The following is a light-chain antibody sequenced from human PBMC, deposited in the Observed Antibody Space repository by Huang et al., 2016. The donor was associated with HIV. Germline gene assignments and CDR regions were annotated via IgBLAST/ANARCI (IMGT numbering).Light chain of an antibody. CDR3: QQLNSYPYT. J-gene: IGKJ2*01. CDR1: QGISSY. V-gene: IGKV1-9*01. CDR2: AAS. Sequence: IQLTQSPSSLSASVGDRVTIPCRASQGISSYLALYQQKPGKAPKLLIYAASTLQSGVPSRFSRSGSGTDFTLTISSLQPEDFATYYCQQLNSYPYTFGQGDQAGDQT.